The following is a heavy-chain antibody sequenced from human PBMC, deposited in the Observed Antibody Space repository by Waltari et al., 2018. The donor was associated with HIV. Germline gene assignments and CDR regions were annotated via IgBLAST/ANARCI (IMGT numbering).Heavy chain of an antibody. Sequence: EVHFAESGGGLVQPGGSLRISCVLSGLTGSTTALTWGRQAPGRGLQWGSSIGRSDNSTHYADSVRDRFIISRYDSQNTMSLQMDSLTINDTAVYYCAKEAAVSAGPLDSWGQGIVVIVSS. CDR2: IGRSDNST. CDR1: GLTGSTTA. CDR3: AKEAAVSAGPLDS. V-gene: IGHV3-23*05. J-gene: IGHJ4*02. D-gene: IGHD6-19*01.